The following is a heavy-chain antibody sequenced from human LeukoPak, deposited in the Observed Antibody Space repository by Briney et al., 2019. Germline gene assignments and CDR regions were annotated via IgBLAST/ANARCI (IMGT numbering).Heavy chain of an antibody. CDR3: AREDLLRFLVDY. V-gene: IGHV1-2*02. Sequence: AASVKVSCKASGYTFTGYYMHWVRQAAGQGLEWMGWINPNSGGTNYAQKFQGRVTMTRDTSISTAYMELSRLRSDDTAVYYCAREDLLRFLVDYWGQGTLVTVSS. CDR2: INPNSGGT. D-gene: IGHD3-3*01. CDR1: GYTFTGYY. J-gene: IGHJ4*02.